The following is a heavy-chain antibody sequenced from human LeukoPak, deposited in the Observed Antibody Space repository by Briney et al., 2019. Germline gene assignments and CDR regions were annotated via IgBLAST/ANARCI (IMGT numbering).Heavy chain of an antibody. CDR1: GGSITSDGYD. Sequence: PSETLSLTCTVSGGSITSDGYDWSWIRQPPGKGLEWIGYIYYSGSTYYNPSLKSRVTISVDTSKNQFSLKLSSVTAADTAVYYCAGGPMVSGVMGRPSMDAFGIWAQGTMVTVSS. CDR2: IYYSGST. D-gene: IGHD3-10*01. CDR3: AGGPMVSGVMGRPSMDAFGI. J-gene: IGHJ3*02. V-gene: IGHV4-30-4*01.